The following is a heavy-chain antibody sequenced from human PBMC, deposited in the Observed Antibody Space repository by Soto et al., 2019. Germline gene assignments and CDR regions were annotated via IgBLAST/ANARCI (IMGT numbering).Heavy chain of an antibody. V-gene: IGHV3-23*01. D-gene: IGHD5-12*01. CDR1: GFTFTDYA. CDR2: ISGSASST. CDR3: AKASSTISPDY. J-gene: IGHJ4*02. Sequence: EVQLLESGGGLVQPGGSLRLSCAASGFTFTDYAMTWVRQAPGKGLAWVSSISGSASSTFYAGSVKGRFPISRDNSRNTVSLQLNSLRAEDTAVYYCAKASSTISPDYWGQGTLVTVSS.